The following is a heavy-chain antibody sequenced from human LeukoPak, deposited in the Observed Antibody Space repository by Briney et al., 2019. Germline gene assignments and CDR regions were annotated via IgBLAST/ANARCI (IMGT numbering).Heavy chain of an antibody. CDR2: IYQSETA. CDR3: ARVGGDGELSLYGGGGCY. J-gene: IGHJ4*02. V-gene: IGHV4-38-2*02. Sequence: KPSETLSLTCTVSGYSISSGYFWGWMRQPPGKGLEWIGSIYQSETAHYNPSLKSRVTISVDTSKNQFSLKLSSVTAADTAVYYCARVGGDGELSLYGGGGCYWGQGTLVTVSS. CDR1: GYSISSGYF. D-gene: IGHD3-16*02.